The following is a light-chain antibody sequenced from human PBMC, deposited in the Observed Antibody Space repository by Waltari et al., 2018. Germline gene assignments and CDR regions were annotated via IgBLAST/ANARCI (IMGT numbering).Light chain of an antibody. CDR2: RAS. J-gene: IGKJ2*03. CDR1: QSIGDW. CDR3: QYYYLYSRG. V-gene: IGKV1-5*03. Sequence: DIQMTQSPSTLSASVGDRVTITCRASQSIGDWMAWYQQEPGKAPKLLIYRASTLQSGVPSRLSGSGSGTEFTLTISSLQPDDFGSYYCQYYYLYSRGFGQGTKVEIK.